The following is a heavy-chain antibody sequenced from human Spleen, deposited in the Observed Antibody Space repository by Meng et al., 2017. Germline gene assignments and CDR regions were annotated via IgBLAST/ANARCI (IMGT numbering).Heavy chain of an antibody. Sequence: SVTPSLTCAVSGYSISSGYYWGWIRQPPGKGLEWIVSIYYSGSTYYNPSLKSRVTISVDTSKNQFSLKLSSVTAADTAVYYCAKLWGYCSGGSCNWFDPWGQGTLVTVSS. D-gene: IGHD2-15*01. CDR2: IYYSGST. J-gene: IGHJ5*02. CDR3: AKLWGYCSGGSCNWFDP. V-gene: IGHV4-38-2*01. CDR1: GYSISSGYY.